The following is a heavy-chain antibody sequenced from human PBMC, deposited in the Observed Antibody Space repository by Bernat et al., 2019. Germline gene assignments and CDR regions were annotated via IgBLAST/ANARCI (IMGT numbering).Heavy chain of an antibody. D-gene: IGHD3-22*01. J-gene: IGHJ5*02. CDR2: IIPILGIA. CDR1: GGTFSSYT. CDR3: ARDFEDYYYDSSGTQQP. V-gene: IGHV1-69*08. Sequence: QVQLVQSGAEVKKPGSSVKVSCKASGGTFSSYTISWVRQAPGQGLEWMGRIIPILGIANYAQKFQGRVTITADKSTSTAYMELSSLRSEDTAVYYCARDFEDYYYDSSGTQQPWGQGTLVTVSS.